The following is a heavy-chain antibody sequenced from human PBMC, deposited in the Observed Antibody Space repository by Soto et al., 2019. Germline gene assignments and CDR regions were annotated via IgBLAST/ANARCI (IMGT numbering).Heavy chain of an antibody. V-gene: IGHV3-30-3*01. J-gene: IGHJ6*02. Sequence: GGSLRLSCAASGFTFSSYAMHWVRQAPGKGLEWVAVISYDGSNKYYADSVKGRFTISRDNSKNTLYLQMNSLRAEDTAVYYCARDFGNYDFWSGYYTGIDVWGQGTTVTVSS. CDR1: GFTFSSYA. CDR3: ARDFGNYDFWSGYYTGIDV. D-gene: IGHD3-3*01. CDR2: ISYDGSNK.